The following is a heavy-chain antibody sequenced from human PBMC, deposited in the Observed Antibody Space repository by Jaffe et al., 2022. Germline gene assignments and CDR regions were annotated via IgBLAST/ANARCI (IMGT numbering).Heavy chain of an antibody. CDR1: GYSISSGYY. D-gene: IGHD2-15*01. CDR3: ARDGRNHYCSGGSCYFRVNYYDSSGTSNWFDP. J-gene: IGHJ5*02. Sequence: QVQLQESGPGLVKPSETLSLTCAVSGYSISSGYYWGWIRQPPGKGLEWIGSIYHSGSTYYNPSLKSRVTISVDTSKNQFSLKLSSVTAADTAVYYCARDGRNHYCSGGSCYFRVNYYDSSGTSNWFDPWGQGTLVTVSS. CDR2: IYHSGST. V-gene: IGHV4-38-2*02.